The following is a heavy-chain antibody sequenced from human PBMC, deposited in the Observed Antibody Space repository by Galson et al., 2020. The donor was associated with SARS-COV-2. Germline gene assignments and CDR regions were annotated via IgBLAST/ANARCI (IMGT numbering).Heavy chain of an antibody. CDR1: AGSIRSGGYY. D-gene: IGHD5-18*01. CDR3: ARDRGKLELWKTGGGFDH. CDR2: IDDSGST. V-gene: IGHV4-31*03. J-gene: IGHJ4*02. Sequence: ASQTLSLTCTVSAGSIRSGGYYWNWIRQHPGKGLEWIGDIDDSGSTHYNPSLKSRVTISVDTSKNQFSLKLSSVTAADTAVYYCARDRGKLELWKTGGGFDHWGQGTLVNVSS.